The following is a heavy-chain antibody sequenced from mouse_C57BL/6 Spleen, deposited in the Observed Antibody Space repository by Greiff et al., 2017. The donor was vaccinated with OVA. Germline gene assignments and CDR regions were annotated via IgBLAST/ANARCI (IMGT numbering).Heavy chain of an antibody. V-gene: IGHV5-4*03. CDR2: ISDGGSYT. J-gene: IGHJ3*01. D-gene: IGHD1-1*01. Sequence: DVMLVESGGGLVKPGGSLKLSCAASGFTFSSYAMSWVRQTPEKRLEWVATISDGGSYTYYPDNVKGRFTISRANAKNNLYLQMSHLKSEDTAMAYGVRVYYGRSLPWFADWGQGTLVTVSA. CDR1: GFTFSSYA. CDR3: VRVYYGRSLPWFAD.